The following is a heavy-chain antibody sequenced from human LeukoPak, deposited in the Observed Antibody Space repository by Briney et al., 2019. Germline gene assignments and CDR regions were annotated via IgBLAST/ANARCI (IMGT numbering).Heavy chain of an antibody. CDR1: GFPFSSYW. J-gene: IGHJ4*02. Sequence: SGGSLRLSCVASGFPFSSYWMTWVRQAPGKGLEWVANIKQDGSKKSYVGSVKGRFTISRDNAKNSLYLQMNSLRAEDTAIYYCTRVGYIDEGIDCWGQGTLVTVSS. CDR2: IKQDGSKK. CDR3: TRVGYIDEGIDC. D-gene: IGHD5-24*01. V-gene: IGHV3-7*04.